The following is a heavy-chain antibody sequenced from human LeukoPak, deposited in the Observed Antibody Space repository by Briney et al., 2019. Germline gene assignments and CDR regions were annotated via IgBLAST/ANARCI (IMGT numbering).Heavy chain of an antibody. CDR3: ARHAKLLWFGELSTDQYYFDY. CDR1: GYSFTSYW. CDR2: IDPSDSYT. J-gene: IGHJ4*02. Sequence: GESLKISCKGSGYSFTSYWISWVRQMPGKGLEWMGRIDPSDSYTNYSPSFQGLVTISADKSISTAYLQWSSLKASDTAVYYCARHAKLLWFGELSTDQYYFDYWGQGTLVTVSS. V-gene: IGHV5-10-1*01. D-gene: IGHD3-10*01.